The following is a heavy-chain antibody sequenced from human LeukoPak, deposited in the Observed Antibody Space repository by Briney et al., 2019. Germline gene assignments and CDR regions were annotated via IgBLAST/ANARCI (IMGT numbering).Heavy chain of an antibody. CDR3: ARDPITMVRGAGDY. CDR2: IYTSGST. D-gene: IGHD3-10*01. V-gene: IGHV4-61*02. Sequence: SQTLSLTCTVSGGSISSGSYYWSWIRQPAGKGLEWIGRIYTSGSTNYNPSLKSRVTISVDTSKNQFSLKLSSVTAADTAVYYCARDPITMVRGAGDYWGQGTLVTVSS. J-gene: IGHJ4*02. CDR1: GGSISSGSYY.